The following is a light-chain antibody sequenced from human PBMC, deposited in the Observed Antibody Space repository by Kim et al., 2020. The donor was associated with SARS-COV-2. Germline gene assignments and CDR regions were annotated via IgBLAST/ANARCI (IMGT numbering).Light chain of an antibody. CDR3: QQVNSFPLT. CDR1: LGIANY. V-gene: IGKV1-9*01. J-gene: IGKJ4*01. Sequence: SASVGDTVTITCRASLGIANYLAWYQQSPGKAPKLLIYGASTLQSGVPSRFSARGFGADFTLTISSLQPEDFATYYCQQVNSFPLTFGGGTKLEIK. CDR2: GAS.